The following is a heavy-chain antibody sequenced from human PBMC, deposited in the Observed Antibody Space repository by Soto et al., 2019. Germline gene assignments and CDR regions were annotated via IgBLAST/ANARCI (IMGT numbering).Heavy chain of an antibody. CDR2: INHSGST. J-gene: IGHJ4*02. Sequence: QVQLQQWGAGLLKPSETLSLTCAVYGGSFSGYYWSWIRQPPGKGLVLIGEINHSGSTNYNPSLKSRVTISVDTSKNQFSLKLSSVTAADTAVYYCARGLVYGDRQFDYWGQGTLVTVSS. CDR3: ARGLVYGDRQFDY. V-gene: IGHV4-34*01. D-gene: IGHD4-17*01. CDR1: GGSFSGYY.